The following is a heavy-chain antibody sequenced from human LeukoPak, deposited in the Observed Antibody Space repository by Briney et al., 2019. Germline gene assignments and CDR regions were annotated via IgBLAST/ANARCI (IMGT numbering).Heavy chain of an antibody. CDR3: ARSGITAAGMIDN. Sequence: SETLSLTCTVSRASISSYYWALIRQPPGRGLEWIGYIYYGGNTNYNPSLKSRVTISIDTSKKEFSLKLTSVTAADTAVYFCARSGITAAGMIDNWRQGTLVTVSS. J-gene: IGHJ4*02. V-gene: IGHV4-59*01. D-gene: IGHD6-25*01. CDR1: RASISSYY. CDR2: IYYGGNT.